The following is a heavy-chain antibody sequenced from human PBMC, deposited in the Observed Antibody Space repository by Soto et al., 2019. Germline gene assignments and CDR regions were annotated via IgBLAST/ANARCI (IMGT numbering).Heavy chain of an antibody. V-gene: IGHV4-31*03. J-gene: IGHJ5*02. Sequence: LSLTCIVSGGSISSGGYYWSWIRQHPGKGLEWIGYIYYSGSTYYNPSLKSRVTISVETSKNQFSLKLSSVTAADTAVYYCARGHNWNYDGWLDPWGQGTLVTVSS. CDR2: IYYSGST. CDR1: GGSISSGGYY. D-gene: IGHD1-7*01. CDR3: ARGHNWNYDGWLDP.